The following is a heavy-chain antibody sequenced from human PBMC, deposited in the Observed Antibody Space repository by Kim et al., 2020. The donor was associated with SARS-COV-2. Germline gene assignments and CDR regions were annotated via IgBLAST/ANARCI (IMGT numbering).Heavy chain of an antibody. Sequence: SETLSLTCTISGDSFSGSYYWSWVRQPPGKGLEWIGDIYNLGSTNYNPSLESPVTILGDMSKNRFSLKLSSVTPADTAVYYCARRGFVDYWYFDLWGRGSQVTVSS. CDR1: GDSFSGSYY. CDR3: ARRGFVDYWYFDL. J-gene: IGHJ2*01. CDR2: IYNLGST. D-gene: IGHD2-21*01. V-gene: IGHV4-59*01.